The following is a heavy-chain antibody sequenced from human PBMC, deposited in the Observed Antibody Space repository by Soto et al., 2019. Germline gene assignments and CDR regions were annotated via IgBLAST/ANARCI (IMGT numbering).Heavy chain of an antibody. CDR2: INHSGST. Sequence: QVQLQQWGAGLLKPSETLSLTCAVYGGSFSDYYWTWIRQPPGTGLEWIGEINHSGSTNYNPSLKSRVTISVDTSKNQFSLKLTSVTAADTAVYYCARDKITSRFDYWGQGTLVTVSS. V-gene: IGHV4-34*01. CDR1: GGSFSDYY. CDR3: ARDKITSRFDY. J-gene: IGHJ4*02. D-gene: IGHD3-10*01.